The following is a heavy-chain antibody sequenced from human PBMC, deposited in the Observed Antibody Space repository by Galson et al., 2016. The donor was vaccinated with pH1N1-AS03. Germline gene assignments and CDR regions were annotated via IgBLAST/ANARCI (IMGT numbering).Heavy chain of an antibody. V-gene: IGHV3-23*01. D-gene: IGHD2-2*01. CDR2: VSTNGRRT. CDR3: AKCDVSCQHSTLDY. J-gene: IGHJ4*02. CDR1: GFTFSGYA. Sequence: LRLSCAASGFTFSGYAMNWVRQAPGKGLEWVSGVSTNGRRTFHADSVKGRFTISRDNSKNTLYLQMNSLRVEDAAVYYCAKCDVSCQHSTLDYWGQGTLVTVSS.